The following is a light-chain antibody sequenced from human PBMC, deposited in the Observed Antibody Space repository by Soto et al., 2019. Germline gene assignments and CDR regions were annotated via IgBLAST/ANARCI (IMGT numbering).Light chain of an antibody. CDR3: HQFGYSPRT. CDR2: STS. CDR1: QTVNSDY. J-gene: IGKJ1*01. Sequence: EIVLTQSPGTLSLSRGETATLSCRASQTVNSDYLAWFQQRPGPSPRVLILSTSRRATDIPDRFSGSGSGTAFTLAIRRLEPEDFAVDYCHQFGYSPRTFGQWTKVE. V-gene: IGKV3-20*01.